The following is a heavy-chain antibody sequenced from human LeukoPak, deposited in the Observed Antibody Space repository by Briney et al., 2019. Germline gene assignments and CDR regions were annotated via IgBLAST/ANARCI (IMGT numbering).Heavy chain of an antibody. Sequence: GGSLRLSRAASGFTFSSYAMSWVRQAPGKGLEWVSAISGSGGSTYYADSVKGRFTISRDNSKNTLYLQMNSLRAEDTAVYYCAKVGDFWSALDYWGQGTLVTVSS. CDR1: GFTFSSYA. V-gene: IGHV3-23*01. J-gene: IGHJ4*02. CDR2: ISGSGGST. D-gene: IGHD3-3*01. CDR3: AKVGDFWSALDY.